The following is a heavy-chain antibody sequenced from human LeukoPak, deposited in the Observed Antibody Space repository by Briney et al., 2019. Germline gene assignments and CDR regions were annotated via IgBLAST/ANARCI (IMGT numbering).Heavy chain of an antibody. CDR3: AKDRENVLRYFDWLLNGAFDI. D-gene: IGHD3-9*01. CDR1: GFTFSSFA. J-gene: IGHJ3*02. Sequence: GGSLRLSCEASGFTFSSFAMIWVRQPPGKGLEWVSAISGSGGSTYYADSVKGRFTISRDNSKNTLYLQMNSLRAEDTAVYYCAKDRENVLRYFDWLLNGAFDIWGQGTMVTVSS. CDR2: ISGSGGST. V-gene: IGHV3-23*01.